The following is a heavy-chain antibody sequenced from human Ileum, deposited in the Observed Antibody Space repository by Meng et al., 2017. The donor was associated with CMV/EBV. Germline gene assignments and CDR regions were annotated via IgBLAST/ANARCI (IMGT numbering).Heavy chain of an antibody. Sequence: GESLKISCAASGFTFSGYWMHWVRQAPGKGLEWVSRINSDESSTSYADSVQGRFTISRDNAKNTLYLQMNSLRAEDTAVYYCARAPSTIFGVVIRGVFDYWGQGTLVTVSS. D-gene: IGHD3-3*01. J-gene: IGHJ4*02. V-gene: IGHV3-74*01. CDR2: INSDESST. CDR1: GFTFSGYW. CDR3: ARAPSTIFGVVIRGVFDY.